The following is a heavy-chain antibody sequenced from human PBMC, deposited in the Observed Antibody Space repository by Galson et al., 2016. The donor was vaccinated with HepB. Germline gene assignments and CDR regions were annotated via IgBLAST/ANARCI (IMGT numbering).Heavy chain of an antibody. CDR1: GFTSSSYW. V-gene: IGHV3-74*01. Sequence: SLRLSCAASGFTSSSYWMNWFRQAPGKEMAWVSRINGDGSSTTYAASVKGRFPISRDNAKNTLYLQMSSLRAEDTAVYYCARGHSANSFILDYWGQGTLVTVSS. CDR3: ARGHSANSFILDY. D-gene: IGHD4/OR15-4a*01. J-gene: IGHJ4*02. CDR2: INGDGSST.